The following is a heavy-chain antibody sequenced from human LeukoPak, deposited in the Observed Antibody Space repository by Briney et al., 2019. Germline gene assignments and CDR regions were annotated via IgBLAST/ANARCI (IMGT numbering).Heavy chain of an antibody. D-gene: IGHD3-22*01. Sequence: VGSLRLSCAASGFTFSDYYMSWIRQAPGKGLEWVSYISSSSSYTNYADSVKGRFTISRDNAKNSLYLQMNSLRAEDTAVYYCARVDSSGYYYEGPFDYWGQGTLVTVSS. CDR2: ISSSSSYT. J-gene: IGHJ4*02. CDR1: GFTFSDYY. CDR3: ARVDSSGYYYEGPFDY. V-gene: IGHV3-11*05.